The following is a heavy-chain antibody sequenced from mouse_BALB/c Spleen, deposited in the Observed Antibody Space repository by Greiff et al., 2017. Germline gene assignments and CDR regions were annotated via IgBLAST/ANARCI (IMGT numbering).Heavy chain of an antibody. J-gene: IGHJ2*01. Sequence: EVMLVESGGGLVQPGGSLRLSCATSGFTFTDYYMSWVRQPPGKALEWLGFIRNKANGYTTEYSASVKGRFTISRDNSQSILYLQMNTLRAEDSATYYCARDKGLRYYFDYWGQGTTLTVSS. CDR2: IRNKANGYTT. CDR1: GFTFTDYY. CDR3: ARDKGLRYYFDY. D-gene: IGHD1-1*01. V-gene: IGHV7-3*02.